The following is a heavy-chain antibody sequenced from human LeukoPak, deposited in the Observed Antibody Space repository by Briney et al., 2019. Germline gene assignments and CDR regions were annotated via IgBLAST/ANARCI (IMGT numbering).Heavy chain of an antibody. CDR3: TRESGSYHGNDY. D-gene: IGHD1-26*01. J-gene: IGHJ4*02. V-gene: IGHV1-2*06. CDR2: INPNNGGT. Sequence: ASVKVSCKASGYTFTGYYMHWVRQAPGQGLEWMGRINPNNGGTNYAQKLQGRVTMTGDTSISTAYMELSSLRSDDTAVYYCTRESGSYHGNDYWGQGTLVTVSS. CDR1: GYTFTGYY.